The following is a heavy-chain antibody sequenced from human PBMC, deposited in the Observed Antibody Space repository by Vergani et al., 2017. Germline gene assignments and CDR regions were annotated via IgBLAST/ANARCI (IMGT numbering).Heavy chain of an antibody. D-gene: IGHD1-26*01. CDR1: GYTFTSYD. V-gene: IGHV1-8*01. Sequence: QVQLVQSGAEVKKPGASVKVSCKASGYTFTSYDINWVRQATGQGLEWMGWMNPNSGNTGYAQKFQGRVTMTRNTSISTAYMELSSLRSEDTAVYYCARDSGSYYLSTRAFDIWGQGTTVTVSS. CDR2: MNPNSGNT. J-gene: IGHJ3*02. CDR3: ARDSGSYYLSTRAFDI.